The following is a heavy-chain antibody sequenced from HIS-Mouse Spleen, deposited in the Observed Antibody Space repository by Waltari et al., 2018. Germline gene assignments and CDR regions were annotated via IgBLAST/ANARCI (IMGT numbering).Heavy chain of an antibody. CDR1: GSSISSSSYD. V-gene: IGHV4-39*07. D-gene: IGHD6-13*01. CDR3: AREIPYSSSWYDWYFDL. J-gene: IGHJ2*01. Sequence: QLQLQESGPALVKPSETLSLTCHVPGSSISSSSYDLGWLRQPPGKGLEWIGSIYYSGSTYYNPSLKSRVTISVDTSKNQFSLKLSSVTAADTAVYYCAREIPYSSSWYDWYFDLWGRGTLVTVSS. CDR2: IYYSGST.